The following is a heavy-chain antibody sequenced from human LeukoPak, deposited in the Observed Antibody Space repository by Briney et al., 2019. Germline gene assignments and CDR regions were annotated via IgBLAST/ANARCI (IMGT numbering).Heavy chain of an antibody. CDR2: INHSGST. J-gene: IGHJ6*03. CDR3: ARDRPVGYCSSTSCYPYYYYYMDV. Sequence: SETLSLTCAVYGGSFSGYYWSWIRQPPGKGLEWIGEINHSGSTNYNPSLTSRVTISVDTSKNQFSLKLSSVTAADTAVYYCARDRPVGYCSSTSCYPYYYYYMDVWGKGTTVTVSS. CDR1: GGSFSGYY. V-gene: IGHV4-34*01. D-gene: IGHD2-2*01.